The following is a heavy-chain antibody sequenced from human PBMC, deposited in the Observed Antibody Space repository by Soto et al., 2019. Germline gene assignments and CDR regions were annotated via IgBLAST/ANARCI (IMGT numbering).Heavy chain of an antibody. CDR1: GGSISSYY. CDR2: IYYSGST. V-gene: IGHV4-59*01. Sequence: SETLSLTCTVSGGSISSYYWSWIRQPPGKGLEWIGYIYYSGSTNYNPSLKSRVTISVDTSKNQFSLKLSSVTAADTAVYYCARDSENSEYYYGMDVWGQGTTVTVSS. J-gene: IGHJ6*02. CDR3: ARDSENSEYYYGMDV.